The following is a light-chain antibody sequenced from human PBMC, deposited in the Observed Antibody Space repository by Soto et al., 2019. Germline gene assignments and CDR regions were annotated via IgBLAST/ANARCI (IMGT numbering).Light chain of an antibody. Sequence: IVLTQSPATLSLFPGERATLFCRASQSVGSYLAWYQQKPGQAPRLLMHDASTRATGIPARFSGSGSGTDFTLTISSLEPDDFAIYYCQQRTNWPITFGLGTRLEIK. J-gene: IGKJ5*01. CDR2: DAS. CDR1: QSVGSY. V-gene: IGKV3-11*01. CDR3: QQRTNWPIT.